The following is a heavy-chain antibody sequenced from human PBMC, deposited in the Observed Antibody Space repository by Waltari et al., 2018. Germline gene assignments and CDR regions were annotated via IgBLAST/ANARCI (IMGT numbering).Heavy chain of an antibody. CDR2: ISYDGSNK. CDR3: ARAPYYYDSSGYLDY. CDR1: GFTFSSYA. V-gene: IGHV3-30-3*01. J-gene: IGHJ4*02. Sequence: QVQLVESGGGVVQPGRSLRLSCAASGFTFSSYAMPWVRQAPGKGLEWVAVISYDGSNKYYADSVKGRFTISRDNSKNTLYLQMNSLRAEDTAVYYCARAPYYYDSSGYLDYWGQGTLVTVSS. D-gene: IGHD3-22*01.